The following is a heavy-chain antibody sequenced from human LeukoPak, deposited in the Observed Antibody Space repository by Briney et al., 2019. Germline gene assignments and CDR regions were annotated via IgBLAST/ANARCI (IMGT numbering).Heavy chain of an antibody. CDR1: GFTFSSYA. D-gene: IGHD6-13*01. CDR2: ISGSGGST. J-gene: IGHJ4*02. Sequence: GGSLRLSCAASGFTFSSYAMNWVRQAPGKGLEWVSAISGSGGSTYYADSVKGRFTISRDNSKNTLYLQMNSLRAEDTAVYYCAKDRSSSWWNFDYWGQGTLVTVSS. V-gene: IGHV3-23*01. CDR3: AKDRSSSWWNFDY.